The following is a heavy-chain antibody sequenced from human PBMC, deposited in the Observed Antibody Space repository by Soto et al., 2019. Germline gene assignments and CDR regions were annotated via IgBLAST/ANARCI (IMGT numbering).Heavy chain of an antibody. Sequence: KTSETLSLTCAVSGGSISSGGYSWSWIRQPPGKGLEWIGYIYHSGSTYYNPSLKSRVTMSVDRSKNQFSLKLSSVTAADTAVYYCARGGRYYDILTGYHYGMDVWGQGTTVTVSS. V-gene: IGHV4-30-2*01. CDR3: ARGGRYYDILTGYHYGMDV. CDR1: GGSISSGGYS. D-gene: IGHD3-9*01. CDR2: IYHSGST. J-gene: IGHJ6*02.